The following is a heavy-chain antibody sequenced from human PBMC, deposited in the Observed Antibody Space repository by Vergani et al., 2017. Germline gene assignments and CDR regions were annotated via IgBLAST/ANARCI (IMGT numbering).Heavy chain of an antibody. V-gene: IGHV1-46*03. J-gene: IGHJ4*02. CDR3: AREPTLTGFFDY. Sequence: QVQLVQSGAEVGKPGASVKISCKASGYTFTAYYIHWVRQAPEQGLEWVGVISPDGFSTLYAQKFQGRVTITRDTSTSTVYVAVTSLRSDDTAVYYCAREPTLTGFFDYWGQGTLVTVSS. CDR2: ISPDGFST. D-gene: IGHD3-9*01. CDR1: GYTFTAYY.